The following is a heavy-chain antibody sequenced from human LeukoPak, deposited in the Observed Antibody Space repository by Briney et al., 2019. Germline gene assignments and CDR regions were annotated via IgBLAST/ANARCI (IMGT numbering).Heavy chain of an antibody. CDR3: ARDPSAGSES. J-gene: IGHJ4*02. Sequence: GRSLRLSCAASGFTFSGRWMSWVRQAPGKVLEWVANIKPDGSEKNYVDSVKGRFIISRDNAKRLLYLQMNSLRVEDTAVYYCARDPSAGSESWGQGTLVIVSS. D-gene: IGHD6-25*01. V-gene: IGHV3-7*01. CDR1: GFTFSGRW. CDR2: IKPDGSEK.